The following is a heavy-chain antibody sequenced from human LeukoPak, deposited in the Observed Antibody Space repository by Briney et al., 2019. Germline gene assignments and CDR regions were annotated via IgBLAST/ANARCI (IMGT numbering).Heavy chain of an antibody. CDR1: GGSISGFH. CDR2: ISTTGST. D-gene: IGHD6-25*01. J-gene: IGHJ5*02. Sequence: PSETLSLTCTVSGGSISGFHWSWIRQSPGKGLEWIGHISTTGSTYYIASLRSRVLISKDESKNQLSLRLSSVTAADTAVYYCARRGWSGPSNWFDPWGQGTLVTVSS. CDR3: ARRGWSGPSNWFDP. V-gene: IGHV4-59*01.